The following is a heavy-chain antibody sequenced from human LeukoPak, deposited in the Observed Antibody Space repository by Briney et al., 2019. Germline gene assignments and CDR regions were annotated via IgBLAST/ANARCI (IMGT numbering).Heavy chain of an antibody. CDR2: TYYRSKWYD. D-gene: IGHD1-7*01. J-gene: IGHJ4*02. CDR3: ARGGNWNYGNYFDY. CDR1: GDSVSSNSAV. V-gene: IGHV6-1*01. Sequence: SQTLSLTCAISGDSVSSNSAVWSWIRQSPSRGLEWLGRTYYRSKWYDDYAVSVESRISINADTSKNQFSLQLNSVTPEDTAVYYCARGGNWNYGNYFDYWGQGTLVTVSS.